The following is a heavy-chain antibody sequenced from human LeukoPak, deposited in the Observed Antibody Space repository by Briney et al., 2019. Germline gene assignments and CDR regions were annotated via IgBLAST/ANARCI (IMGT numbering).Heavy chain of an antibody. CDR2: INPNSGGT. Sequence: ASVRVSCKASGYTFTGYYMHWVRQAPGQGLEWMGWINPNSGGTNYAQKFQGRVTMTRDTSISTAYMELSRLRSDDTAVYYCARELIAAAGTHYYGMDVWGQGTTVTVSS. CDR3: ARELIAAAGTHYYGMDV. CDR1: GYTFTGYY. D-gene: IGHD6-13*01. V-gene: IGHV1-2*02. J-gene: IGHJ6*02.